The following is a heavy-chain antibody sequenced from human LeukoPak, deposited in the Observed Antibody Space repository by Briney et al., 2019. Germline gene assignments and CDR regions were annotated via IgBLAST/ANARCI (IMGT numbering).Heavy chain of an antibody. CDR3: ARLGPFYDSSSYGDYNWFDP. Sequence: GGSLRLSCAASGFTFSTYWMDWVRQAPGKGLEWVANIKEDGSEKYYEDSVKGRFTISRDNAKNSLYLQMNSLRAEDTAVYYCARLGPFYDSSSYGDYNWFDPWGQGTLVTVSS. J-gene: IGHJ5*02. V-gene: IGHV3-7*03. CDR1: GFTFSTYW. CDR2: IKEDGSEK. D-gene: IGHD3-22*01.